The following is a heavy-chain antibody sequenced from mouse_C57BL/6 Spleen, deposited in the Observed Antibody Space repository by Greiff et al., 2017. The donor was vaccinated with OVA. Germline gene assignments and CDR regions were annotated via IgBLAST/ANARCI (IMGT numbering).Heavy chain of an antibody. D-gene: IGHD1-1*01. CDR2: IEPETGGT. Sequence: QVQLKQSGAELVRPGASVTLSCKASGYTFTDYEMHWVKQTPVHGLEWIGAIEPETGGTAYNQKFKGKAILTADKSSSTAYMELRSLTSEDSAVYYCTRGDYYGSSSDYWGQGTTLTVSS. CDR1: GYTFTDYE. J-gene: IGHJ2*01. V-gene: IGHV1-15*01. CDR3: TRGDYYGSSSDY.